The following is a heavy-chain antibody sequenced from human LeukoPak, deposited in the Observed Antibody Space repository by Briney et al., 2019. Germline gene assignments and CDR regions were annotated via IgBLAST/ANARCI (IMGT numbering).Heavy chain of an antibody. CDR3: ARDPELRGYFQH. D-gene: IGHD1-1*01. J-gene: IGHJ1*01. CDR1: GFTVSSNY. Sequence: PGGSLRLSCAASGFTVSSNYMSWVRQAPGKGLEWVSVIYSGGSTYYADSVKGRFTISRDNSKNTLYFQMNSLRAEDTAVYYCARDPELRGYFQHWGQGTLVTVSS. CDR2: IYSGGST. V-gene: IGHV3-53*01.